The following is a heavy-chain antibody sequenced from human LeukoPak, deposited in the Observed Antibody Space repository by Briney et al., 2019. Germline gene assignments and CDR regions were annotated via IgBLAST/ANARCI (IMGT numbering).Heavy chain of an antibody. CDR1: GGSITSGTYY. Sequence: SETLSLTCTVSGGSITSGTYYWSWIRQPAGKGLEWIGRISPSGNTNYNPSLKTRVTVSLEMPGNQFSLDLSSVTAADTAIYYCVRDGGQYNSDYKGGFYYFDYWGPGTLVPVSS. D-gene: IGHD5-18*01. V-gene: IGHV4-61*02. CDR3: VRDGGQYNSDYKGGFYYFDY. CDR2: ISPSGNT. J-gene: IGHJ4*02.